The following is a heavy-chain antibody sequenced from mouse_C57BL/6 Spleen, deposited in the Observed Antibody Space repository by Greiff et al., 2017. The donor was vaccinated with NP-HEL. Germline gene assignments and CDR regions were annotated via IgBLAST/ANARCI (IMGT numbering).Heavy chain of an antibody. Sequence: EVQLQQSGPELVKPGASVKIPCKASGYTFTDYNMDWVKQSHGKSLEWIGDINPNNGGTIYNQKFKGKATLTVDKSSSTAYMELRSLPSEDTAVYYCATSYYSNYGFAYWGQGTLVTVSA. CDR1: GYTFTDYN. J-gene: IGHJ3*01. CDR2: INPNNGGT. D-gene: IGHD2-5*01. V-gene: IGHV1-18*01. CDR3: ATSYYSNYGFAY.